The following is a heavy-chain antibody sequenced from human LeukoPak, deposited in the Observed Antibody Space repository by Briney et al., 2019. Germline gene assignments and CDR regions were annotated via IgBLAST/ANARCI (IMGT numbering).Heavy chain of an antibody. CDR1: GGTFSSYA. V-gene: IGHV1-69*04. Sequence: SVKVSCKASGGTFSSYAISWVRQAPGQGLEWMGRIIPILGIANYAQKFQVRVTITADKSTSTAYMELSSLRSEDTAVYYCARVDTAMVPYYYYGMDVWGQGTTVTVSS. D-gene: IGHD5-18*01. CDR3: ARVDTAMVPYYYYGMDV. CDR2: IIPILGIA. J-gene: IGHJ6*02.